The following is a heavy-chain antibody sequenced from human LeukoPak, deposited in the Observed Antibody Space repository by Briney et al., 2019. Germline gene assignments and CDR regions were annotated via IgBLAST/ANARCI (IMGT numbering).Heavy chain of an antibody. V-gene: IGHV4-59*01. Sequence: PSETLSLTCTVSGGSISSYDWSWIRQPPGKGLEWIAYIHDSGSTDYNPSLKSRVTISVETSKNQFSLKLSSVTAADTAVYYCASTRFYYYYMDVWGKGTTVTVSS. CDR2: IHDSGST. J-gene: IGHJ6*03. D-gene: IGHD3-10*02. CDR1: GGSISSYD. CDR3: ASTRFYYYYMDV.